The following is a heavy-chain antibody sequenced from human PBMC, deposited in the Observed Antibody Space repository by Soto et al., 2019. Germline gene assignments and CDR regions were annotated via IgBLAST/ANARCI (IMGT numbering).Heavy chain of an antibody. V-gene: IGHV1-69*01. Sequence: QVQLVQSGAEVKKPGSSVKVSCKASGGTFSNFAISWVRQAPGHGLEWMGGFIPILGTLNYAQRFQGRLTISADASTSTAYMELSRLRCEDTAVYYCARFEQLVLHWGQGTLVTVSS. CDR3: ARFEQLVLH. CDR1: GGTFSNFA. J-gene: IGHJ1*01. D-gene: IGHD6-13*01. CDR2: FIPILGTL.